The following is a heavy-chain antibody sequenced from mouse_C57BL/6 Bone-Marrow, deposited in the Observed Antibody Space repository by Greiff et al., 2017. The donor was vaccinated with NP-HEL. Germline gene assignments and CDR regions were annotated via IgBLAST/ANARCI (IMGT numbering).Heavy chain of an antibody. V-gene: IGHV1-4*01. CDR2: INPSSGYT. CDR1: GYTFTSYT. CDR3: ATPPTIVSSY. Sequence: VKLQESGAELARPGASVKMSCKASGYTFTSYTMHWVKQRPGQGLEWIGYINPSSGYTKYNQKFKDKATLTADKSSSTAYMQLSSLTSEDSAVYYCATPPTIVSSYWGQGTTLTVSS. J-gene: IGHJ2*01. D-gene: IGHD2-12*01.